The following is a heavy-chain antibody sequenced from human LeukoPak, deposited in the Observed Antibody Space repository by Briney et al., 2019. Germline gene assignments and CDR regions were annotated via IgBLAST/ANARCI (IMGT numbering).Heavy chain of an antibody. J-gene: IGHJ6*02. Sequence: GGSLRLSCAASGFTFSSYSMTWVRQAPGKGLEWVSYISSSSSTIYYADSVKGRFTISRDNAKNSLYLQMNSLRDEDTAVYYCARNCSSTSCYPHYYYYYGMDVRGQGTTVTVSS. CDR1: GFTFSSYS. CDR2: ISSSSSTI. D-gene: IGHD2-2*01. CDR3: ARNCSSTSCYPHYYYYYGMDV. V-gene: IGHV3-48*02.